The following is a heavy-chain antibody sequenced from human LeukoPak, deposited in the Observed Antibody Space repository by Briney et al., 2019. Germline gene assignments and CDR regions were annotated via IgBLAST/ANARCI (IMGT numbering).Heavy chain of an antibody. CDR1: GGSFSGYY. Sequence: SETLSLTCAVYGGSFSGYYWSWIRQPPGKGLEWIGEINHSGSTNYNPSLKSRVTISVDTSKNQFSLKLSSVTAADTAVYYCAREGLTATAIKSLFDYWGQGTLVTVSS. CDR2: INHSGST. D-gene: IGHD2-2*02. CDR3: AREGLTATAIKSLFDY. J-gene: IGHJ4*02. V-gene: IGHV4-34*01.